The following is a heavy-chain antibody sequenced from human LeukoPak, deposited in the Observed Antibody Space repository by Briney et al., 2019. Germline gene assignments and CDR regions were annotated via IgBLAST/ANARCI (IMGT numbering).Heavy chain of an antibody. Sequence: ASVKVSCKASGGTFSSYAISWVRQAPGQGLEWMGGIIPIFGTANYAQKFQGRITITADESTSTAYMEMNSLRSEDTAVYYCARLINSGYDNRGWFDPWGQGTLVTVSS. D-gene: IGHD5-12*01. CDR3: ARLINSGYDNRGWFDP. CDR2: IIPIFGTA. V-gene: IGHV1-69*13. CDR1: GGTFSSYA. J-gene: IGHJ5*02.